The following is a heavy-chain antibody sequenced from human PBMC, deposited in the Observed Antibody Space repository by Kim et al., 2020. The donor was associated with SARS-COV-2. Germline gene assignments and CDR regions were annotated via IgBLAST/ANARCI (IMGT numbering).Heavy chain of an antibody. CDR3: ARVPEHCSSTSCYYWGIDY. CDR2: INPNSGGT. Sequence: ASVKVSCKASGYTFTGYYMHWVRQAPGQGLEWMGWINPNSGGTNYAQKFQGRVTMTRDTSISTAYMELSRLRSDDTAVYYCARVPEHCSSTSCYYWGIDYWGQGTLVTVSS. D-gene: IGHD2-2*01. CDR1: GYTFTGYY. V-gene: IGHV1-2*02. J-gene: IGHJ4*02.